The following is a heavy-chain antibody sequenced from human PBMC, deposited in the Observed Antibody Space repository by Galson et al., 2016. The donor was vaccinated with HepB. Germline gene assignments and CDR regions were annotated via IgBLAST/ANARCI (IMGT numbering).Heavy chain of an antibody. Sequence: SLRLSCAASGFSFSDYYMSWIRQAPGKGLEWVSIISISSSYTNYADSVKGRFTISRDNAKNSLYLQMNSLRAEDTGFYHCARDRWFGEYKDYYVMDVWGQGTTVTVSS. CDR2: ISISSSYT. V-gene: IGHV3-11*06. D-gene: IGHD3-10*01. CDR1: GFSFSDYY. J-gene: IGHJ6*02. CDR3: ARDRWFGEYKDYYVMDV.